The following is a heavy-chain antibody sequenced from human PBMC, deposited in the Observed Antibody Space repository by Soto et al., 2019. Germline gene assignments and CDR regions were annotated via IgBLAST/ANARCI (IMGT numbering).Heavy chain of an antibody. J-gene: IGHJ4*02. D-gene: IGHD6-13*01. CDR3: AREDIAAAGNVDY. CDR2: INHSGST. Sequence: NPSETLSLTCAVYGGSFSGYYWSWIRQPPGKGLEWIGEINHSGSTNYNPSLKSRVTISVDTSKNQFSLKLSSVTAADTAVYYCAREDIAAAGNVDYWGQGTLVTVSS. V-gene: IGHV4-34*01. CDR1: GGSFSGYY.